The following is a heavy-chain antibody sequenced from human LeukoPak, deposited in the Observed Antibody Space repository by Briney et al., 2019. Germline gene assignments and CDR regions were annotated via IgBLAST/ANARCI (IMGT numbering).Heavy chain of an antibody. Sequence: WETLSLTCAVYGGSFSGYYWSWIRQPPGKGLEWIGEINHSGSSNYNPSLKSRVTISVDTSKNQFSLKLSSVTAADTAVYYCARIWAYGWGKHHNWFDPWGQRTLVTVSS. CDR2: INHSGSS. V-gene: IGHV4-34*01. CDR3: ARIWAYGWGKHHNWFDP. CDR1: GGSFSGYY. J-gene: IGHJ5*02. D-gene: IGHD2-8*02.